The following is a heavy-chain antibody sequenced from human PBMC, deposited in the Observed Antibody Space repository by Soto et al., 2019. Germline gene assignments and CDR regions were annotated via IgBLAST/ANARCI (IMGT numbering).Heavy chain of an antibody. J-gene: IGHJ4*02. CDR3: TRDMGSGVIPGDY. V-gene: IGHV3-49*04. D-gene: IGHD3-10*01. Sequence: GGSLRLSCTASGFTFGDYAMSWVRQAPGKGLEWVGFIRSKAYGGTTEYAASVKGRFTISRDDSKSIAYLQMNSLKTEDTAVYYCTRDMGSGVIPGDYWGQGTLVTVSS. CDR2: IRSKAYGGTT. CDR1: GFTFGDYA.